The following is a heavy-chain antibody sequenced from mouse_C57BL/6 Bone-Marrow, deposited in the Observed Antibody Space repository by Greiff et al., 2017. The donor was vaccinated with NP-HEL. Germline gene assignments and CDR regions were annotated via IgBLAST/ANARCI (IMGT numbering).Heavy chain of an antibody. Sequence: QVQLQQPGAELVKPGASVKLSCKASGYTFTSYWMHWVKQRPGQGLEWIGMIHPNSGSTNYNEKFKSKATLTVDKSSSTAYMQLSSRTSEDSAVYYCASEGKDLLKDYWGQGTTLTVSS. CDR2: IHPNSGST. CDR1: GYTFTSYW. CDR3: ASEGKDLLKDY. D-gene: IGHD1-1*01. J-gene: IGHJ2*01. V-gene: IGHV1-64*01.